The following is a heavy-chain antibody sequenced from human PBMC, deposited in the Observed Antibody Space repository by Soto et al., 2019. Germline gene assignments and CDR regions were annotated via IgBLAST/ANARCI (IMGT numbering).Heavy chain of an antibody. CDR1: GCTFTSYV. CDR2: ISAYNGNT. D-gene: IGHD2-2*01. V-gene: IGHV1-18*01. J-gene: IGHJ4*02. Sequence: ASGRVSCKASGCTFTSYVISLVRQAPGQGLEWMGWISAYNGNTNYAQKLQGRVTMTTDTSTSTAYMELRSLRSDDTAVYYCARGDCSSTSCYGFDYWGQGTLVTVSS. CDR3: ARGDCSSTSCYGFDY.